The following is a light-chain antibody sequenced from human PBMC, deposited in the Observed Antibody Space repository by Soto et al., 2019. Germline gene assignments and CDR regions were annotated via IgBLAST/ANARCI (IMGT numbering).Light chain of an antibody. J-gene: IGKJ1*01. Sequence: IQLTQSPSSLSASVGDRVTVTCRASQDISTYLAWYQQSPGRAPKLLLYLPSPLESGVPSRFSVSGSGTDFTLTISSLQPEDFATYDCQQLESDPPWTFGQGTMVESK. CDR1: QDISTY. CDR2: LPS. CDR3: QQLESDPPWT. V-gene: IGKV1-9*01.